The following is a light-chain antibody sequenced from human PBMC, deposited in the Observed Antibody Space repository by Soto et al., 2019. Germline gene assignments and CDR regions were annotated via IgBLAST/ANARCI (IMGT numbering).Light chain of an antibody. Sequence: EIVFTQSPGTLSLSPGERATLSCRASQSVSNHYLACYQPKPGQAPRLLIYGASNRANGIPARFSGSGSGTDLTLTISNLEPEDFAFYDCQQHSHWRPWTFGQGTKVDIK. CDR2: GAS. V-gene: IGKV3-11*01. CDR1: QSVSNHY. CDR3: QQHSHWRPWT. J-gene: IGKJ1*01.